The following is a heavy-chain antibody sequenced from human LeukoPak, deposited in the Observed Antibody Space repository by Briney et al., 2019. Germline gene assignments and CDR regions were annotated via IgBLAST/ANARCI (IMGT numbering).Heavy chain of an antibody. Sequence: SETLSLTCTVSGGSISSSSYYWGWIRQPPGKGLEWIGSIYYSGSTYYNPSLKSRVTISVDTSKNQFSLKLSSVTAADTAAYYCARHISVGATEAIDYWGQGALVTVSS. J-gene: IGHJ4*02. D-gene: IGHD1-26*01. V-gene: IGHV4-39*01. CDR3: ARHISVGATEAIDY. CDR1: GGSISSSSYY. CDR2: IYYSGST.